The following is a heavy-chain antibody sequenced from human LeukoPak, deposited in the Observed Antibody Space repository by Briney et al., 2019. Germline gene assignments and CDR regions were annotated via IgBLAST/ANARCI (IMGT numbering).Heavy chain of an antibody. Sequence: GASVKVSCKASGGTFSSYAISWVRQAPGQGLEWMGGIIPIFGTAHYAQKFQGRVTITADESTSTAYMELSSLRSEDTAVYYCARDVATGDYYYYYGMDVWGQGTTVTVSS. J-gene: IGHJ6*02. V-gene: IGHV1-69*13. D-gene: IGHD5-12*01. CDR1: GGTFSSYA. CDR3: ARDVATGDYYYYYGMDV. CDR2: IIPIFGTA.